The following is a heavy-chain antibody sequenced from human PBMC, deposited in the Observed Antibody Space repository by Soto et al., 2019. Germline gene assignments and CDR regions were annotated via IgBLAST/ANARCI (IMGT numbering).Heavy chain of an antibody. Sequence: QLQLQESGSGLVKPSQTQSLTCAVSGGSINSGGYSWSWIRQPPGKGLEWIGYISHSGSTYSNPSLKSRVTISVDRSKNQFSLKLRTVTAADTAVYYCARGGLLPDYWGQGTLVTVSS. V-gene: IGHV4-30-2*01. J-gene: IGHJ4*02. CDR3: ARGGLLPDY. CDR1: GGSINSGGYS. CDR2: ISHSGST. D-gene: IGHD6-19*01.